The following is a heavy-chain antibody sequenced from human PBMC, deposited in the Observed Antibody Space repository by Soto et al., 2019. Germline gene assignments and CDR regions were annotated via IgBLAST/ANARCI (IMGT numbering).Heavy chain of an antibody. CDR1: GFSFGNYA. Sequence: GGSLRLSCAASGFSFGNYAMNWVRQAPGKGLEWVSGLSGSGTSTYYADSVKGRFTISRDNSRDTLFLQMNSLTADDTAVYYCAKATTNGGWFNPFDSWGQGAMVTVYS. J-gene: IGHJ4*02. CDR3: AKATTNGGWFNPFDS. CDR2: LSGSGTST. V-gene: IGHV3-23*01. D-gene: IGHD6-19*01.